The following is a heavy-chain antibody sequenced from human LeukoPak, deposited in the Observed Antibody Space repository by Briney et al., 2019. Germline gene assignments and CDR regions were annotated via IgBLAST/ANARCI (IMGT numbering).Heavy chain of an antibody. CDR3: ASGGMNYDSSGYYYEGAY. V-gene: IGHV3-20*04. J-gene: IGHJ4*02. CDR2: INWNGGDT. CDR1: GFTFDDYG. Sequence: GGSLRLSCAASGFTFDDYGISWVRQAPGKGLEWVSGINWNGGDTGYADSVKGRFTISRDNAKDSLYLQMNSLRAEDTAVYYCASGGMNYDSSGYYYEGAYWVQGTLVTVSS. D-gene: IGHD3-22*01.